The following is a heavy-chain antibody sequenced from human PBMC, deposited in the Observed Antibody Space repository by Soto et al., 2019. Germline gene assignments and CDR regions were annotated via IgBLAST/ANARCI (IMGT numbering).Heavy chain of an antibody. J-gene: IGHJ4*02. CDR2: ISAHGVDI. V-gene: IGHV3-23*01. Sequence: EVQLLESGGGLVQPGGSLRLSCAASGFVFNGYAMSWVRQAPGKGLEWVSGISAHGVDIYYADSVKGRFTISRDNSKDTLYLQMKSLRTEDTAVYYCAREDGGGPFDYWGQGTLLTVSS. D-gene: IGHD2-15*01. CDR3: AREDGGGPFDY. CDR1: GFVFNGYA.